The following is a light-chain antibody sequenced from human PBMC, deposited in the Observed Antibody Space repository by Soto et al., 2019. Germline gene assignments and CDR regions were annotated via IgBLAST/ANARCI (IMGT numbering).Light chain of an antibody. CDR2: EVS. CDR1: SSDVGTYNY. CDR3: SSYTSRSTVT. Sequence: QSALTQPASVSGSPGQSITISCTGTSSDVGTYNYVSWYQHLPGTAPKLMIYEVSNRPSGVSNRFSGSKSGNTASLTISGLQAEDEADYYCSSYTSRSTVTFGGGTKLTVL. V-gene: IGLV2-14*01. J-gene: IGLJ2*01.